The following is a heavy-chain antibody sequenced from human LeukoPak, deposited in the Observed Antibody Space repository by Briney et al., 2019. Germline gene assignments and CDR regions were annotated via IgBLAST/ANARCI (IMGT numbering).Heavy chain of an antibody. CDR1: GFTFSDYY. CDR3: AKGGKWDVTPFDY. D-gene: IGHD1-26*01. Sequence: GGSLRLSCAASGFTFSDYYMSWIRQAPGKGLEWVSYISNSGSVIHYADSVKGRFTISRDNSKNTLYLQVNSLRAEDTAVYYCAKGGKWDVTPFDYWGQGTLVTVSS. V-gene: IGHV3-11*01. CDR2: ISNSGSVI. J-gene: IGHJ4*02.